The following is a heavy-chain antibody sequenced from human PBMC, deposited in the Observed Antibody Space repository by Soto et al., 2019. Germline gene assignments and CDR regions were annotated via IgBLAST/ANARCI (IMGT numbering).Heavy chain of an antibody. D-gene: IGHD6-6*01. V-gene: IGHV1-69*06. J-gene: IGHJ6*02. CDR3: ARVKQLVEHYYYGMDV. CDR1: GGTFSSYA. CDR2: IIPIFGTA. Sequence: QVQLVQSXXEVKKPGSSVKVSCKASGGTFSSYAISWVRQAPGQGLEWMGGIIPIFGTANYAQKFQGRVTITADKSTSTAYMELSSLRSEDTAVYYCARVKQLVEHYYYGMDVWGQGTTVTVSS.